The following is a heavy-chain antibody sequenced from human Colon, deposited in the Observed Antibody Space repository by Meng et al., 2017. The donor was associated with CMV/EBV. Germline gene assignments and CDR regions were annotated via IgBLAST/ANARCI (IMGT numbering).Heavy chain of an antibody. V-gene: IGHV4-30-2*01. CDR3: ARDYYGMDV. CDR1: GGSISSSGYS. J-gene: IGHJ6*02. CDR2: INHTGST. Sequence: LTCAVSGGSISSSGYSWSWIRQPPGKGLEWIGYINHTGSTYYNPSLKSRVTISIDRSKNQFSLKLSSVTAADTAVYYCARDYYGMDVWGQGTTVTVSS.